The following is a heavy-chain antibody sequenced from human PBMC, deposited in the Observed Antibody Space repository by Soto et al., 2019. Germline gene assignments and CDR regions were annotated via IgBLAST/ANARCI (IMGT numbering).Heavy chain of an antibody. CDR2: IWYDGSNK. CDR3: ARDQGSHWNDFDY. Sequence: QVQLVESGGGVVQPGRSLRLSCAASGFTFSSYGMHWVRQAPGKGLEWVAVIWYDGSNKYYADSVKGRFTISRDNSKNTLYLQMNSLRAEDTAVYYCARDQGSHWNDFDYCGQGTLVTVSS. CDR1: GFTFSSYG. J-gene: IGHJ4*02. V-gene: IGHV3-33*01. D-gene: IGHD1-1*01.